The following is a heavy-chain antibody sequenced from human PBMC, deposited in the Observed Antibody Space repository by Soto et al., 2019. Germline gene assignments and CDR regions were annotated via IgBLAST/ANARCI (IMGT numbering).Heavy chain of an antibody. D-gene: IGHD1-26*01. V-gene: IGHV3-48*02. CDR3: AQVGGSYSTAIDY. CDR2: ISSTSGTI. Sequence: PGGSLRLSCAASGFRFGSYSMNWVRQAPGQGLEWLSYISSTSGTIYYADSVKGRFTISRDNAKNSLYLQMSSLRDDDTAVYYCAQVGGSYSTAIDYWGQGTLVTAPQ. CDR1: GFRFGSYS. J-gene: IGHJ4*02.